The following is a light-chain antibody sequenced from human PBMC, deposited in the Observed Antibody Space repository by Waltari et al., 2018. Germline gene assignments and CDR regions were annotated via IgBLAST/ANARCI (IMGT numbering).Light chain of an antibody. V-gene: IGKV3-11*01. Sequence: EIVLTQSPATLSLSPGERATLSCRASQSVSSYLAWYQQKSGQAPRLLISNTSNRATGIPARFSGSGSGTDFTLTISSLEPEDFAVYYCQQRYNWPRTFGQGTKVEVK. J-gene: IGKJ1*01. CDR1: QSVSSY. CDR3: QQRYNWPRT. CDR2: NTS.